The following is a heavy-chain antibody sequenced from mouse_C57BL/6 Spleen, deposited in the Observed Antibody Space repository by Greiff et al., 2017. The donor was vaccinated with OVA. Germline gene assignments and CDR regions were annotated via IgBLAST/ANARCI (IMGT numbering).Heavy chain of an antibody. CDR2: IDPSDSYT. V-gene: IGHV1-59*01. CDR3: ARGGGGFYCDY. Sequence: VQLQQPGAELVRPGTSVKLSCKASGYTFTSYWMHWVKQRPGQGLEWIGVIDPSDSYTNYNQKFKGKATLTVDTSSSTAYMQLSSLTSEDSAVYYCARGGGGFYCDYWGQGTTLTVSS. CDR1: GYTFTSYW. J-gene: IGHJ2*01.